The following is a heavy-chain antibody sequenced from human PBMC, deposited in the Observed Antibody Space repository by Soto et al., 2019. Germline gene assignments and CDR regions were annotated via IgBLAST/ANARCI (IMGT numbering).Heavy chain of an antibody. Sequence: SVKVCCKASGYTFARYGISWVRQAPGQGLEWMGWISAYNGNTNYAQKLQGRVTMTTDTSTSTAYMELRSLRSDDTAVYYCALEVVAATQGAYEIWGQGTMVTVS. D-gene: IGHD2-15*01. CDR2: ISAYNGNT. CDR1: GYTFARYG. CDR3: ALEVVAATQGAYEI. J-gene: IGHJ3*02. V-gene: IGHV1-18*01.